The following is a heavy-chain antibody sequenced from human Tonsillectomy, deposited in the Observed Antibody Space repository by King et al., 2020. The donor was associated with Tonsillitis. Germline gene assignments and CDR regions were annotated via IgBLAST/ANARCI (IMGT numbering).Heavy chain of an antibody. CDR3: AKGRRTGGGGSAAEEGES. Sequence: PLVASWGRVVQPWGSLILSCAASGFPFSTSGIPWVRQAPGTGLEWVAFIRYDGSNKYYANSVKGRFTISRDNSKHTLYLQMNSRRAEDTAGDEGAKGRRTGGGGSAAEEGESGGKGTRGT. V-gene: IGHV3-30*02. CDR2: IRYDGSNK. D-gene: IGHD3-16*01. J-gene: IGHJ3*01. CDR1: GFPFSTSG.